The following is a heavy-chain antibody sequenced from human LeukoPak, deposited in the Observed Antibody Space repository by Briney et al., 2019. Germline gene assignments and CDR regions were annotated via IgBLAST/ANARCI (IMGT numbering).Heavy chain of an antibody. V-gene: IGHV4-59*01. CDR3: ARDYGSFSRFDY. CDR2: IYYSGST. CDR1: GGSITSYY. J-gene: IGHJ4*02. D-gene: IGHD3-16*01. Sequence: SETLSLTCTVSGGSITSYYWSWIRQPPGKGLEWIGYIYYSGSTDYNPSLKSRVTISVDTSKNQFSLKLSSVTAADTAVYFCARDYGSFSRFDYWGQGTLVTASS.